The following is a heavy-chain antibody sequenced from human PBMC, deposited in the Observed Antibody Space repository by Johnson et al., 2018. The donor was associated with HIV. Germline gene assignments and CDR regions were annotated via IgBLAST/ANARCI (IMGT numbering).Heavy chain of an antibody. CDR1: GFTFDDYA. CDR2: ISWNSGSI. CDR3: ARLIAVVIDGFDI. J-gene: IGHJ3*02. Sequence: EVQLVESGGGLVQPGRSLRLSCAASGFTFDDYAMHWVRQAPGKGLEWVSGISWNSGSIGYADSVKGRFTISRDNAKNSLYLQMNTLRAEDTAVYYCARLIAVVIDGFDIWGQGTMVTVSS. D-gene: IGHD3-22*01. V-gene: IGHV3-9*01.